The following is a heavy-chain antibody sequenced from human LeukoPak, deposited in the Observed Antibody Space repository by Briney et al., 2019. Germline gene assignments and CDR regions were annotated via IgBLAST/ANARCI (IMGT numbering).Heavy chain of an antibody. CDR1: GFTFSSYP. CDR2: ITSSGGT. CDR3: AKEDYRDHTTGFDS. D-gene: IGHD4-17*01. J-gene: IGHJ5*01. V-gene: IGHV3-23*01. Sequence: GGSLRLPCAASGFTFSSYPVSWVRQAPGRGLEWVSAITSSGGTYYIPSVRGRFIVSRDNSRNTLYLQMNGLTAEDTAIYYCAKEDYRDHTTGFDSWGQGTLVTVSS.